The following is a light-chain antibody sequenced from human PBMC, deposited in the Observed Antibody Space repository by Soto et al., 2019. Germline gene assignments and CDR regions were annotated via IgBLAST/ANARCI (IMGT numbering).Light chain of an antibody. V-gene: IGLV2-14*01. J-gene: IGLJ2*01. Sequence: QSALTQPASVSGSPGQSITISCTGTSSDVGGYNYVSWYQQHPGKAPKLMIYNVTNWPSGVSSRFSGSKSGNTASLTISGLQAEDEADYYCSSYTGSDNLVLFGGGTKLTVL. CDR1: SSDVGGYNY. CDR2: NVT. CDR3: SSYTGSDNLVL.